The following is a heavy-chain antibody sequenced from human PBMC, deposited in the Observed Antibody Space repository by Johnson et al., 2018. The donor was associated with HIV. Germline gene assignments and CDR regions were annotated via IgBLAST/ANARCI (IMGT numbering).Heavy chain of an antibody. V-gene: IGHV3-13*01. J-gene: IGHJ3*02. Sequence: VQLVESGGGLVQPGGSLRLSCAASGFTFSSYDMHWVRQATGKGLEWVSAIGTAGDTYYPGSVKGRFTISRDNSKNTLYLQMNSLRAEDTAVYYCATIDAFDIWGQGTMVTVSS. CDR1: GFTFSSYD. CDR3: ATIDAFDI. CDR2: IGTAGDT.